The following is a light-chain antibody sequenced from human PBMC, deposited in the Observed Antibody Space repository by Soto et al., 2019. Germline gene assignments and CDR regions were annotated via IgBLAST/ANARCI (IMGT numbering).Light chain of an antibody. CDR3: QQCGSSPPHS. J-gene: IGKJ4*01. CDR1: QSVSSNY. CDR2: GAS. V-gene: IGKV3-20*01. Sequence: EIVLTQSPGTLSLSPGERATLSCRASQSVSSNYLAWYQHKHGQAPRLLIYGASSRTTGIPDRFSGSGSGTHFTHTISKLEPEDFALYYSQQCGSSPPHSFGGGTKVAIK.